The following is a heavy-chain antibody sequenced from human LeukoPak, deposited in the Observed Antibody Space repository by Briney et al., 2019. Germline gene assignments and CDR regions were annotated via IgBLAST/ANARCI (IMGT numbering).Heavy chain of an antibody. CDR1: GGSISSYY. D-gene: IGHD6-13*01. CDR3: AAAAAGTEY. V-gene: IGHV4-59*08. Sequence: SETLSLTCTVSGGSISSYYWSWIRQPPGKGLEWIGYICYSGSTNYNPSLKSRVTISVDTSKNQFSLKLSSVTAADTAVYYCAAAAAGTEYWGQGTLVTVSS. CDR2: ICYSGST. J-gene: IGHJ4*02.